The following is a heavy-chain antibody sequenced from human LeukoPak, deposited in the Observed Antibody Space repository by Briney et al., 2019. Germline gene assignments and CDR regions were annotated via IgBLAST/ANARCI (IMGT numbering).Heavy chain of an antibody. Sequence: GGSLRLSCAASGFTFSSYSMNWVRQAPGKGLEWVSSISGSSSYIYYADSVKCRFTISRDNAKNSLYLQMNSLRAEDTAVYYCARDGGYCSSTSCYLDYYGMDVWGKGTTVTVSS. V-gene: IGHV3-21*01. CDR2: ISGSSSYI. J-gene: IGHJ6*04. CDR1: GFTFSSYS. D-gene: IGHD2-2*01. CDR3: ARDGGYCSSTSCYLDYYGMDV.